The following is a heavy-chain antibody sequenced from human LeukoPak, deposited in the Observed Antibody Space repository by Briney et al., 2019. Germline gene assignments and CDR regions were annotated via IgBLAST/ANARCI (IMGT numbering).Heavy chain of an antibody. CDR2: IYYRGTT. CDR1: GDSISSSSYY. Sequence: SETLSLTCTISGDSISSSSYYWGWIRQPPGKGLEWLGTIYYRGTTYYNPSLKSRVTISVDTSKNQFSLRLSSVTAADTAVYYCARDFSSSSSVYYYYYMDVWGKGTTVTVSS. D-gene: IGHD6-6*01. CDR3: ARDFSSSSSVYYYYYMDV. V-gene: IGHV4-39*07. J-gene: IGHJ6*03.